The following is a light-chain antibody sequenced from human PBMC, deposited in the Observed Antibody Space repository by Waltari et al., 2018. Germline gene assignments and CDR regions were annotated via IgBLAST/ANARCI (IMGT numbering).Light chain of an antibody. J-gene: IGLJ2*01. V-gene: IGLV1-51*01. CDR1: YSHIGSNS. CDR3: GTWDSSLNIVV. CDR2: DDN. Sequence: QSVLSPPPPLSAAPAQRVTISCPGTYSHIGSNSVSWYQQVPGTAPKPLIYDDNKRPSGIPDRFSGSKSGTSATLGITGLQTGDEADYYCGTWDSSLNIVVFGGGTKLTVL.